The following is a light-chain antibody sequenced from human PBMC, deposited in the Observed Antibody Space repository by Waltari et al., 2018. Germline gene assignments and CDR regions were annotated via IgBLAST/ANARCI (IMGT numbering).Light chain of an antibody. V-gene: IGLV2-23*01. CDR2: EGS. CDR1: SSDAGSYNL. CDR3: CSYAGGSTYV. Sequence: QSALTQPASVSGSAGQSITISCTATSSDAGSYNLVSCYQQHPGKAPKLMIYEGSKRPSGVSNRFSGSKSGNTASLTISGLQAEDEADYYCCSYAGGSTYVFGTGTKVTVL. J-gene: IGLJ1*01.